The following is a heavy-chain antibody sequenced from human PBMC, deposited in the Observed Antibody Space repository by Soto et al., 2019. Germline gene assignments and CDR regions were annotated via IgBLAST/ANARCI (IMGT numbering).Heavy chain of an antibody. CDR1: GYTFTSYG. V-gene: IGHV1-18*01. D-gene: IGHD3-10*01. Sequence: QVQLVQSGAEVKKPGASVKVSCKASGYTFTSYGISWVRQAPGQGLEWMGWISAYNGNTNYAQKLQGRVTMTTDTSTSTAYMELRSLRSDDTAVYYSARTGPPLWLGEVLIWFDPWGQGTLVTVSS. J-gene: IGHJ5*02. CDR2: ISAYNGNT. CDR3: ARTGPPLWLGEVLIWFDP.